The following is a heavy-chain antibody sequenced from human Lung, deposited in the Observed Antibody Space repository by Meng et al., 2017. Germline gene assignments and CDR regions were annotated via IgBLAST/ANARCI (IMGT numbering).Heavy chain of an antibody. J-gene: IGHJ4*02. CDR1: CGATRVSDYY. CDR3: ARLYTTSCSDLDS. V-gene: IGHV4-31*03. Sequence: QLHLQDAGPRLVNPSQPPSPPCTVSCGATRVSDYYWTWVRQHPGKGPEWFGDIYYSGRTDYNSSLESRVTISVDTSKNQFSLNVRSVTAADTAMYYCARLYTTSCSDLDSWGQGTLVTVSS. D-gene: IGHD6-13*01. CDR2: IYYSGRT.